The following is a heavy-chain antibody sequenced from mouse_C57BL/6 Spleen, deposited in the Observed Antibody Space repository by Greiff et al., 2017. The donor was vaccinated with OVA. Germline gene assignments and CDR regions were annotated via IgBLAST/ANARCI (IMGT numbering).Heavy chain of an antibody. V-gene: IGHV5-9-1*02. CDR1: GFTFSSYA. Sequence: EVQLVESGEGLVKPGGSLKLSCAASGFTFSSYAMSWVRQTPEKRLEWVAYISSGGDYIYYADTVKGRFTISRDNARNTLYLQMSSLKSEDTAMYYCTRDPFYYYGSSYWYFDVWGTGTTVTVSS. J-gene: IGHJ1*03. CDR2: ISSGGDYI. D-gene: IGHD1-1*01. CDR3: TRDPFYYYGSSYWYFDV.